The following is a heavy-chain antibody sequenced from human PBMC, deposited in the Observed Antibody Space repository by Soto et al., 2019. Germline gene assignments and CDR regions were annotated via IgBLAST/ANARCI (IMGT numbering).Heavy chain of an antibody. V-gene: IGHV5-10-1*01. CDR2: IDPSDSYT. CDR1: GYSFTSYW. D-gene: IGHD4-4*01. J-gene: IGHJ6*02. Sequence: GESLKISCNGSGYSFTSYWISWVRQMPWKGLEWMGRIDPSDSYTNYSPSFQGHVTISADKSISTAYLQWSSLKASDTAMYYCARRMTTVKGYYYYGMDVWGQGTTVTVYS. CDR3: ARRMTTVKGYYYYGMDV.